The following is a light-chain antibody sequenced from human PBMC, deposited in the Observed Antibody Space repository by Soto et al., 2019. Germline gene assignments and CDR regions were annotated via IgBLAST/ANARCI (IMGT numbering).Light chain of an antibody. J-gene: IGKJ3*01. CDR1: QSVGRS. CDR3: QQRSNWPPIT. Sequence: EIVLTQSPATLSLSPGERATLSCWASQSVGRSLAWYQQKPGQAPRLLINDASNRATGIPARFGGSGSGTDFTLTISSLEPEDFAVYYCQQRSNWPPITFGPGTKVDLK. CDR2: DAS. V-gene: IGKV3-11*01.